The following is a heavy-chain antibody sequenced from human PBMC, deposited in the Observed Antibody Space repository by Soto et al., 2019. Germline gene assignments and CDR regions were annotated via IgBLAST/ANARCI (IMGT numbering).Heavy chain of an antibody. CDR3: AKDLTTXRTQRGGYYFXY. D-gene: IGHD2-15*01. CDR1: GFTFISYA. J-gene: IGHJ4*02. CDR2: ISGSGGST. Sequence: GGSLRLSCAASGFTFISYAMSWVRQAPGKGLDWVSAISGSGGSTYYADSVKGRFTISRDNSKNTLYLQMNSLRAEDTAVYYCAKDLTTXRTQRGGYYFXYWGQGTLVXVSS. V-gene: IGHV3-23*01.